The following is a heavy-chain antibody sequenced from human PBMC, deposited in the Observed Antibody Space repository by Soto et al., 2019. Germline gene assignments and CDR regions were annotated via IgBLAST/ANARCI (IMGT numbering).Heavy chain of an antibody. CDR3: AKDRGSSWPDRYYYYGMDV. J-gene: IGHJ6*04. Sequence: GGSLRLSCAASGFTFSSYGMHWVRQAPGKGLEWVAVISYDGSNKYYADSVKGRFTISRDNSKNTLYLQMNSLRAEDTAVYYCAKDRGSSWPDRYYYYGMDVWGKGTTVTVSS. CDR1: GFTFSSYG. D-gene: IGHD6-13*01. V-gene: IGHV3-30*18. CDR2: ISYDGSNK.